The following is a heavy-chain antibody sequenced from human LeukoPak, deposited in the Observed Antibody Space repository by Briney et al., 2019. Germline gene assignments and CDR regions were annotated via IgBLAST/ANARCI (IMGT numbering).Heavy chain of an antibody. V-gene: IGHV3-30*04. CDR2: ISYDGSNK. J-gene: IGHJ4*02. CDR1: GFTFSSYA. CDR3: ARDGGLHYYGSGSYTGGFDY. Sequence: GGSLRLSCAASGFTFSSYAMHWVRQAPGKGLEWVAVISYDGSNKYYADSVKGRFTISRDNSKNTLYLQMNSLRAEDTAVYYCARDGGLHYYGSGSYTGGFDYWGQGTLVTVSS. D-gene: IGHD3-10*01.